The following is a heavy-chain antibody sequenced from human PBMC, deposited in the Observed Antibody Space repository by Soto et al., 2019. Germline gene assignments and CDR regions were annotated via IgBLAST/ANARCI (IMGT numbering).Heavy chain of an antibody. CDR1: GDSVSSNSAA. D-gene: IGHD5-18*01. CDR2: TYYRSKWYN. J-gene: IGHJ5*02. V-gene: IGHV6-1*01. CDR3: AREEEYSYGFNWFDP. Sequence: PSQTLSLTCAISGDSVSSNSAAWNWIRQSPSRGLEWLGRTYYRSKWYNDYAVSVKSRITINPDTSKNQFSLQLNSVTPDDTAVYYCAREEEYSYGFNWFDPWGQGTLVTVSS.